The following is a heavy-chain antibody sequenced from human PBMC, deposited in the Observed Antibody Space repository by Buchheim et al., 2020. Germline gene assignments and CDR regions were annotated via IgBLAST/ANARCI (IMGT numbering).Heavy chain of an antibody. Sequence: EVQLVESGGGLVQPGGSLRLSCAASGFTFSSYSMNWVRQAPGKGLEWVSYISSYSSTIYYADSVKGRFNISMDNATNSLSLEMNSLRDEDTAVYYCARKGLLWFGEVGMDVWGQGTT. V-gene: IGHV3-48*02. J-gene: IGHJ6*02. CDR3: ARKGLLWFGEVGMDV. CDR1: GFTFSSYS. D-gene: IGHD3-10*01. CDR2: ISSYSSTI.